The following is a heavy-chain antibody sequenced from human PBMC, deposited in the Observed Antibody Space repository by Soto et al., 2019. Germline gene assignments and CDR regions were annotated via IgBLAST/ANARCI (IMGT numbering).Heavy chain of an antibody. V-gene: IGHV3-7*03. CDR1: GFTFGSYW. J-gene: IGHJ2*01. CDR2: IKQDGTEK. D-gene: IGHD2-2*01. Sequence: GGSLRLSCVASGFTFGSYWMSWVRQAPGKGLEWVANIKQDGTEKYYVDSVKGRFTISGDNAKNSLYLQMHSLTAEDTAVYYCARFATSPFDYWYFDLWGRGALVTVSS. CDR3: ARFATSPFDYWYFDL.